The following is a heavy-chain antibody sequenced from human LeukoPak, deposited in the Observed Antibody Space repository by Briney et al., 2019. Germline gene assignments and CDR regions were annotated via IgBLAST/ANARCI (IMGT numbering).Heavy chain of an antibody. V-gene: IGHV3-7*03. CDR3: ARDMHIGYCSSTSCSDAFDI. CDR2: IKQDGSGK. Sequence: GGSLRLSCAASGFTFSNAWMSWVRQAPGKGLEWVANIKQDGSGKYYVDSVKGRFTISRDNAKNSLYLQMNSLRAEDTAVYYCARDMHIGYCSSTSCSDAFDIWGQGTMVTVSS. J-gene: IGHJ3*02. D-gene: IGHD2-2*01. CDR1: GFTFSNAW.